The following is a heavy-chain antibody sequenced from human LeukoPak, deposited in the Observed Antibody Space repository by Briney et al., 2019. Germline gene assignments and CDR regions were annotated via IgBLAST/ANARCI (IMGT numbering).Heavy chain of an antibody. CDR3: ARGRRGSGSFSWYFDL. J-gene: IGHJ2*01. CDR2: IIPILGIA. Sequence: ASVKVSCKASGGTFSSYAISWVRQAPGQGLEWMGRIIPILGIANYAQKFQGRVTITADKSTSTAYMELSSLRSEDTAVYYCARGRRGSGSFSWYFDLWGRGTLVTVSS. D-gene: IGHD3-10*01. CDR1: GGTFSSYA. V-gene: IGHV1-69*04.